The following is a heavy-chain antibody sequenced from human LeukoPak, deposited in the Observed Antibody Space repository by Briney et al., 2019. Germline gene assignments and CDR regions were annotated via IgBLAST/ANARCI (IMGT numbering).Heavy chain of an antibody. D-gene: IGHD2-2*01. Sequence: EASETLSLTCTVSGGSISSGGYYWSWIRQPPGKGLEWIGYIYHSGSTYYNPSLKSRVTISVDRSKNQFSLKLSSVTAADTAVYYCAREGPNGVVVPAATHDAFDIWGQGTMVTVSS. CDR1: GGSISSGGYY. CDR3: AREGPNGVVVPAATHDAFDI. J-gene: IGHJ3*02. CDR2: IYHSGST. V-gene: IGHV4-30-2*01.